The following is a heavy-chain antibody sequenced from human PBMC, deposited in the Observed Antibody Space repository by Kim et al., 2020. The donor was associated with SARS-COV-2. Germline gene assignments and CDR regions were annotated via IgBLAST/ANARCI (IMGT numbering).Heavy chain of an antibody. Sequence: SETLSLTCAVYGGSFSGYYWSWIRQPPGKGLEWIGEINHSGSTNYNPSLKSRVTISVDTSKNQFSLKLSSVTAADTAVYYCARGSQLGGWFDPWGQGTLVTVSS. CDR3: ARGSQLGGWFDP. CDR2: INHSGST. J-gene: IGHJ5*02. CDR1: GGSFSGYY. D-gene: IGHD6-6*01. V-gene: IGHV4-34*01.